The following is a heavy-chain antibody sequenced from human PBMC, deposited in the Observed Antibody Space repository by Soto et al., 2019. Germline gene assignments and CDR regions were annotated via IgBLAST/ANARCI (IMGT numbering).Heavy chain of an antibody. Sequence: QVQLVQSGAEVKKPGSSVRVSCKASGGTLSTYTVSWVRQAPGQGLVWMGRIVPVLGTTHYAQIFRGRVTFNGDIPTRTAYMRLSSLTSEDTAVYYCPRDRASDGENNWFDAGGQGTLVTVSS. V-gene: IGHV1-69*08. CDR1: GGTLSTYT. D-gene: IGHD2-21*01. CDR3: PRDRASDGENNWFDA. J-gene: IGHJ5*02. CDR2: IVPVLGTT.